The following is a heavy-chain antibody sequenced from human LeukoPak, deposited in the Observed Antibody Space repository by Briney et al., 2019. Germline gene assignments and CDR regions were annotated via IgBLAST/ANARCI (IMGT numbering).Heavy chain of an antibody. CDR3: ASLRSYYYYGMDV. J-gene: IGHJ6*02. CDR1: GYTFTSYD. Sequence: ASVKVSCKASGYTFTSYDINWVRQATGQGLEWMGWINPNSGGTNYAQKFQGRVTMTRDTSISTAYMELSRLRSDDTAVYYCASLRSYYYYGMDVWGQGTTVTVSS. D-gene: IGHD3-9*01. CDR2: INPNSGGT. V-gene: IGHV1-2*02.